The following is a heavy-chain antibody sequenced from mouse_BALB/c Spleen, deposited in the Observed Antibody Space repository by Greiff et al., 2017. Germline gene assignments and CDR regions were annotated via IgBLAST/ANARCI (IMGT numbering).Heavy chain of an antibody. Sequence: EVQLQQSGAELVRSGASVKLSCTASGFNIKDYYMHWVKQRPEQGLEWIGWIDPENGDTEYAPKFQGKATMTADTSSNTAYLQLSSLTSEDTAVYYCNAWIPNYYAMDYWGQGTSVTVSS. CDR3: NAWIPNYYAMDY. D-gene: IGHD5-1-1*01. CDR1: GFNIKDYY. CDR2: IDPENGDT. J-gene: IGHJ4*01. V-gene: IGHV14-4*02.